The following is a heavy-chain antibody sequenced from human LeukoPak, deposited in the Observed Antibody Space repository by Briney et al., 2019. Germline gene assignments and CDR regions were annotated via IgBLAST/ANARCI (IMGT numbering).Heavy chain of an antibody. CDR3: ARPLEEWELPFGF. J-gene: IGHJ4*02. CDR2: INTYTGNP. Sequence: ASVKVSCKASGYTFIDHAINWVRQAPGQGLEWMGWINTYTGNPTYAQDFTGRFVFFLDTSVSTAYLQISGLKVEDTAVYCCARPLEEWELPFGFWGQGTLVTVSS. D-gene: IGHD4-23*01. V-gene: IGHV7-4-1*02. CDR1: GYTFIDHA.